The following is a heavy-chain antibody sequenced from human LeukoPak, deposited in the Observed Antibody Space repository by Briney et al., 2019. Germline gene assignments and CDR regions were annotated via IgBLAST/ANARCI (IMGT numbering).Heavy chain of an antibody. CDR3: ARAGSRITIFGVVLFDI. J-gene: IGHJ3*02. Sequence: SETLSLTCTVSGGSISSGDYYWSWIRQPPGKGLEWIGYIYYSGSTYYNPSLKSRVTISVDTSKNQFSLKLSSVTAADTAVYYCARAGSRITIFGVVLFDIWGQGTMVTVSS. CDR2: IYYSGST. V-gene: IGHV4-30-4*08. D-gene: IGHD3-3*01. CDR1: GGSISSGDYY.